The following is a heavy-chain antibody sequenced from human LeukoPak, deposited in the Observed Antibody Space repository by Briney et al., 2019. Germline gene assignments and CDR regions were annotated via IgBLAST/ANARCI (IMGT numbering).Heavy chain of an antibody. CDR2: IIPILGTA. Sequence: ASVKVSCKASGGTFSSYAISWVRQAPGQGLEWMGRIIPILGTANYAQKFQGRVTITADKSTSTAYMELSSLRSEDTAVYYCARDDGQLLYESQGWFDPWGQGTLVTVSS. CDR3: ARDDGQLLYESQGWFDP. J-gene: IGHJ5*02. V-gene: IGHV1-69*04. D-gene: IGHD2-2*02. CDR1: GGTFSSYA.